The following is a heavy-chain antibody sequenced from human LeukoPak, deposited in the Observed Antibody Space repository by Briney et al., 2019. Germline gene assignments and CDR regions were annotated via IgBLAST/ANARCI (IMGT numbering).Heavy chain of an antibody. CDR3: ARPLRESGYFYFDY. CDR2: ISSSGSTI. J-gene: IGHJ4*02. D-gene: IGHD3-3*01. Sequence: GGSLRLSCAASGFTFSDYYMSWIRQAPGKGLEWVSYISSSGSTIYYADSVKGRFTISRDNAKNSLYLQMNSLRAEDTAIYYCARPLRESGYFYFDYWGQGTLVTVSS. CDR1: GFTFSDYY. V-gene: IGHV3-11*04.